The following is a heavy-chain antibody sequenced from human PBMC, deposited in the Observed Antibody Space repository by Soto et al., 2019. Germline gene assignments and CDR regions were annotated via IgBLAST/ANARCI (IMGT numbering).Heavy chain of an antibody. Sequence: ASVKVSCKASGYLFTAYSMHWVRLAPGQGLEWMGVVNPSGGSTKYAQNFQGRVTMTRDTSTTTIYMELSSLRSDDTAIYYCAREENCSGGTCYSEYFHRWGQGTPVTVS. CDR1: GYLFTAYS. CDR2: VNPSGGST. V-gene: IGHV1-46*01. J-gene: IGHJ1*01. CDR3: AREENCSGGTCYSEYFHR. D-gene: IGHD2-15*01.